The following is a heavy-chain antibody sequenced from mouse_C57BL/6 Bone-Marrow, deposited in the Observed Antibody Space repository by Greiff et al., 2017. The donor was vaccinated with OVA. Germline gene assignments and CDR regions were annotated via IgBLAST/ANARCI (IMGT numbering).Heavy chain of an antibody. CDR2: ISDGGSYT. CDR1: GFTFSSYA. Sequence: EVKLVESGGGLVKPGGSLKLSCAASGFTFSSYAMSWVRQTPEKRLEWVATISDGGSYTYYPDNVKGRFTISRDTAKNNLYLQMSHLKSEDAAIYYCARRRGFAYWGQGTLVTVSA. CDR3: ARRRGFAY. V-gene: IGHV5-4*03. J-gene: IGHJ3*01.